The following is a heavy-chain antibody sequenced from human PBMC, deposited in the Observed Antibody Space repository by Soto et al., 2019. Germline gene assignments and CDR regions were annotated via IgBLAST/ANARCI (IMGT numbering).Heavy chain of an antibody. J-gene: IGHJ3*02. CDR3: ARAYYDSSGPNPPDDFDI. CDR1: GGTFSSYA. Sequence: ASVKVSCKASGGTFSSYAISWVRQAPGQGLEWMGGIIPIFGTANYAQKFQGRVTITADESTSTAYMELSSLRSEDTAVYYCARAYYDSSGPNPPDDFDIWGQGPLGTVSS. V-gene: IGHV1-69*13. CDR2: IIPIFGTA. D-gene: IGHD3-22*01.